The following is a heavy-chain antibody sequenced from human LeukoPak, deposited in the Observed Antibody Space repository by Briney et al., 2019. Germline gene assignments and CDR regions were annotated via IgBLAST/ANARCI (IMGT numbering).Heavy chain of an antibody. J-gene: IGHJ3*02. CDR1: GYTFTSYA. CDR3: ARIWVTVDAFDI. Sequence: ASVKVSCKASGYTFTSYAMHWVRQAPGQRLEWMGWINAGNGNTKYSQKFQGRVTITRDTSASTAYMELSSLRSDDTAVYYCARIWVTVDAFDIWGQGTMVTVSS. V-gene: IGHV1-3*01. D-gene: IGHD5-18*01. CDR2: INAGNGNT.